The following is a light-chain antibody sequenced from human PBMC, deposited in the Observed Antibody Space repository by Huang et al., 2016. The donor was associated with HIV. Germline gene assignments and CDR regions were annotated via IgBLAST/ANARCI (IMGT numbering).Light chain of an antibody. CDR3: QQSFNTPPYT. CDR2: GGS. Sequence: DIQMTQSPSSLSASVGDRVTITCRASQTIITYLNGYQQKPGKAPQLLIYGGSSLHSGGPSRFSGSGCGTDFTLTISSLQPADFSTYYCQQSFNTPPYTFGQGTKLEIK. CDR1: QTIITY. V-gene: IGKV1-39*01. J-gene: IGKJ2*01.